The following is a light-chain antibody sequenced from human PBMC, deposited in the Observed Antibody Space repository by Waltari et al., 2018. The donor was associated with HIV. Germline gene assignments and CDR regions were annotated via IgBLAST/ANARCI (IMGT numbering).Light chain of an antibody. J-gene: IGLJ2*01. CDR2: DVT. Sequence: QSALTQPASVSGSPGQSITISSSGTSSDVGCYISVSWYQQHPGNAPKLMIYDVTKRPSGVSNRFSGSKSGNTASLTISGLQAEDEADYYCCSYAGSSTFAVFGGGTKLTVL. CDR3: CSYAGSSTFAV. CDR1: SSDVGCYIS. V-gene: IGLV2-23*02.